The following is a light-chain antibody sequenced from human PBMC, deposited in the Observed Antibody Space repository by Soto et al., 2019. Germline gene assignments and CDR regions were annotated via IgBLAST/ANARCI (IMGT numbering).Light chain of an antibody. CDR1: SSDVGGYIY. CDR2: EVS. Sequence: QSVLTQPASVSGSPGQSITISCTGTSSDVGGYIYVSWYQQHPGKAPKLMIYEVSNRPSGVSNRFSGSKSGNTAPLTISGLQAEDEADYYCSSYSRSSFYVFGTGTKVTVL. V-gene: IGLV2-14*01. CDR3: SSYSRSSFYV. J-gene: IGLJ1*01.